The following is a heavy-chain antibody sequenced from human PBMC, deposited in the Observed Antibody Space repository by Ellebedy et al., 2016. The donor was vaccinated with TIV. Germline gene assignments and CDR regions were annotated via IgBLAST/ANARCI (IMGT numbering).Heavy chain of an antibody. D-gene: IGHD3-16*01. V-gene: IGHV1-46*04. Sequence: AASVKVSCKASGDTFTSYYFHWVRQAPGQGLEWMGIINPNSGSTNYAQKLQGRVTMTRDTSTTTIYMEVNSLGSEDTAVYYCARVGELNDALHIWGQGTMVTVSS. CDR3: ARVGELNDALHI. CDR2: INPNSGST. J-gene: IGHJ3*02. CDR1: GDTFTSYY.